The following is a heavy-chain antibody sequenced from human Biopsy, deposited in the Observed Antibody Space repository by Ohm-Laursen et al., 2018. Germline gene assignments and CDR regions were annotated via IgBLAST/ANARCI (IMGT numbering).Heavy chain of an antibody. CDR3: ARGYSRRVSIFEASIYWFDT. J-gene: IGHJ5*02. CDR2: INPSGGST. CDR1: GYTFITYY. V-gene: IGHV1-46*01. D-gene: IGHD3-10*01. Sequence: GASVKVSCKAFGYTFITYYVNWVRQAPGQGLEWMGKINPSGGSTSYAQKFQGRVTMTRDTSTTTVYMELSSLRSEDTVVYFCARGYSRRVSIFEASIYWFDTWGQGTLVTVSS.